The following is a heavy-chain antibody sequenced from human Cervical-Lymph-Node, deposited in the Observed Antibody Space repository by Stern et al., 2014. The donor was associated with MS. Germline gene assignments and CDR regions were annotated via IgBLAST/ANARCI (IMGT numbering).Heavy chain of an antibody. V-gene: IGHV1-58*01. D-gene: IGHD3-22*01. CDR1: GFTFTSSA. CDR3: AAHYYDSSGYYY. J-gene: IGHJ4*02. CDR2: IVVGSGNT. Sequence: HLVESGPEVKKPGTSVKVSCKASGFTFTSSAVQWVRQARGQRLECIGWIVVGSGNTNYAQKFQERVTITRDMSTSTAYMELSSLRSEDTAVYYCAAHYYDSSGYYYWGQGTLVTVSS.